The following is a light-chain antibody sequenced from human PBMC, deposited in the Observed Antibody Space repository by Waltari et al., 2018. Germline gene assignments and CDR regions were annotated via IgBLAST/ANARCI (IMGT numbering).Light chain of an antibody. CDR2: LGS. Sequence: IVMTKSPLSLPVTPGPPASISCRSSQSLMHRNGYNDLDWYLQKPGQSPQLLIYLGSNRASGVPDRFSGSGSGTEFTLKISRVEAEDVGVYYCMQALQTPWTFGQGTKVEIK. J-gene: IGKJ1*01. CDR1: QSLMHRNGYND. CDR3: MQALQTPWT. V-gene: IGKV2-28*01.